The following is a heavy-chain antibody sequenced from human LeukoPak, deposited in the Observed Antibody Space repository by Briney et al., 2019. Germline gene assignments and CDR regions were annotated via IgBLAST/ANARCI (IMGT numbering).Heavy chain of an antibody. CDR2: FDPEDGET. J-gene: IGHJ4*02. CDR3: ARSGVDTYGLQASGDFDY. CDR1: GYTLTELS. Sequence: ASVKVSCKVSGYTLTELSMHWVRQAPGKGFEWMGGFDPEDGETIYAQKFQGRVTMTRDTSSSTAYMELSRLRSDDTAVYYCARSGVDTYGLQASGDFDYWGQGILVTVSS. V-gene: IGHV1-24*01. D-gene: IGHD5-18*01.